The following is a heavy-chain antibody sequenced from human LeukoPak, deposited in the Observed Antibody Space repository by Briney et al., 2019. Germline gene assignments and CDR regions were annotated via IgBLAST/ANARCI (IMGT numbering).Heavy chain of an antibody. CDR3: ARMSGRYYDY. D-gene: IGHD1-26*01. V-gene: IGHV1-2*06. CDR1: GYTFTGFY. CDR2: IDPNSGGT. J-gene: IGHJ4*02. Sequence: ASVKVSCKASGYTFTGFYMHWVRQAPGQGLEWMGRIDPNSGGTNYAQKFQGRVTMTRDTSNSTAYMELSRLRSDDTAVYYCARMSGRYYDYWGQGTLVTVSS.